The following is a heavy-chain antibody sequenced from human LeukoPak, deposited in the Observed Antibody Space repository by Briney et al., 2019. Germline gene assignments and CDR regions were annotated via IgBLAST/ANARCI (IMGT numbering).Heavy chain of an antibody. D-gene: IGHD3-22*01. Sequence: GGSLRLSCAASGFTFSSYSMNWVRQAPGKGLEWVSSISSSSYIYYADSVKGRFTISRDNAKNSLYLQMNSLRAEDTAVYYCARDAYYDSSGYHFDYWGQGTLVTVSS. CDR2: ISSSSYI. CDR1: GFTFSSYS. V-gene: IGHV3-21*01. J-gene: IGHJ4*02. CDR3: ARDAYYDSSGYHFDY.